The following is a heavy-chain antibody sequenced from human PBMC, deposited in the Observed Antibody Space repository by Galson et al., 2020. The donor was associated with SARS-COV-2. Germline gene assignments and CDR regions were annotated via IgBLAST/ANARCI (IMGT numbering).Heavy chain of an antibody. CDR3: AGYGDDYYGSWPYYFGMDV. Sequence: GESLKISCAASGFTFSFYAMHWVRQAPGKGLEWVAVLWYDGTNENYADSVKGRFTISRDNSKNTLYLQMNSLRAEDTAVYYCAGYGDDYYGSWPYYFGMDVWGQGTTVTGSS. D-gene: IGHD3-10*01. V-gene: IGHV3-33*01. J-gene: IGHJ6*02. CDR1: GFTFSFYA. CDR2: LWYDGTNE.